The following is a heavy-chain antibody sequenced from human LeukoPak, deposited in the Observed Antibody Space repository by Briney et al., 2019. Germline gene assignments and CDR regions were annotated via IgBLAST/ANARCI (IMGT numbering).Heavy chain of an antibody. CDR3: AREMSDSSGYYSNYYYYYMDV. CDR2: IKQDGREN. Sequence: PAGNLRFSCAASGFTISSYWMSWVRQAPGKGLEWVANIKQDGRENYHVDSVKGRFTIARDNAKDSMYLQMNSLRAEDTAVYYCAREMSDSSGYYSNYYYYYMDVWGKGTTVTVSS. D-gene: IGHD3-22*01. J-gene: IGHJ6*03. V-gene: IGHV3-7*01. CDR1: GFTISSYW.